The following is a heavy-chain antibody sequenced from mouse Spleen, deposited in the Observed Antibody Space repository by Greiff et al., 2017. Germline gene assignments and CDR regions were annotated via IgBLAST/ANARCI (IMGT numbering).Heavy chain of an antibody. J-gene: IGHJ2*01. CDR1: GYTFTSYW. CDR3: ARGGITTVVATGDY. D-gene: IGHD1-1*01. Sequence: VQLQQPGAELVKPGASVKLSCKASGYTFTSYWMQWVKQRPGQGLEWIGEIDPSDSYTNYNQKFKGKATLTVDTSSSTAYMQLSSLTSEDSAVYYCARGGITTVVATGDYWGQGTTLTVSS. V-gene: IGHV1-50*01. CDR2: IDPSDSYT.